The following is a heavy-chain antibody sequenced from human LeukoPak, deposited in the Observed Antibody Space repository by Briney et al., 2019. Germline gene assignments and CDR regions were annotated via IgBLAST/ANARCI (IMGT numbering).Heavy chain of an antibody. D-gene: IGHD1-26*01. Sequence: SETLSLTCAVYGGSFSGYYWSWIRQPPGKGLEWIGEINHSGSTNYNPSLKSRVTISVDTSKNQFSLRLSSVTAADTAVYYCASGYSLDYWGQGTLVTVSS. V-gene: IGHV4-34*01. CDR3: ASGYSLDY. CDR1: GGSFSGYY. CDR2: INHSGST. J-gene: IGHJ4*02.